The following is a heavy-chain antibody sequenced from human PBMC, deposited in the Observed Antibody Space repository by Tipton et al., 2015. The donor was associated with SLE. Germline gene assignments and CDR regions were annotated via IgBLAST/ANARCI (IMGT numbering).Heavy chain of an antibody. CDR1: GGSFSGYY. V-gene: IGHV4-34*01. CDR3: ARGLGSDIVVRFDP. J-gene: IGHJ5*02. D-gene: IGHD2-15*01. Sequence: TLSLTCAVYGGSFSGYYWSWIRQPPGKGLEWIGSIYYSGSTYYNPSLKSRVTISVDTSKNQFSLKLSSVTAADTAVYFCARGLGSDIVVRFDPWGQGTLVTVSS. CDR2: IYYSGST.